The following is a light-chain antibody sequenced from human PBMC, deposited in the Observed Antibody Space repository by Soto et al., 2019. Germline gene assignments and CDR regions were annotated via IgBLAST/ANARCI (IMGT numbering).Light chain of an antibody. CDR1: QNINNY. CDR2: DAS. CDR3: QQYDSLPIT. Sequence: DIQMTQSPSSLSASVGDRVTITCQASQNINNYLNWYQQKPGRAPKLLIYDASNLEAGVPSRFSGSGSGTHFSLAISSLQPEDIATYYCQQYDSLPITFGQGTRLEIK. V-gene: IGKV1-33*01. J-gene: IGKJ5*01.